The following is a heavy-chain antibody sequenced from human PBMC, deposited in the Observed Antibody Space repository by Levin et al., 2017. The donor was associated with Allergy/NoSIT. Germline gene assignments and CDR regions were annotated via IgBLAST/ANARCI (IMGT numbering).Heavy chain of an antibody. CDR1: GFIFGGCW. V-gene: IGHV3-7*04. D-gene: IGHD2/OR15-2a*01. CDR3: ARGISEAPGIDV. Sequence: PGESLKISCAASGFIFGGCWMSWVRQAPGKGLEWVATINLDATEKYYVDSLKGRFTISRDNAKNSLYLQMNSLRVDDTAVYYCARGISEAPGIDVWGQGTTVTVSS. J-gene: IGHJ6*02. CDR2: INLDATEK.